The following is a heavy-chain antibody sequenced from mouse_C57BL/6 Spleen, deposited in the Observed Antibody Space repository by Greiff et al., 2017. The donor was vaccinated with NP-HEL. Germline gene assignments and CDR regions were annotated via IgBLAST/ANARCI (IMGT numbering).Heavy chain of an antibody. Sequence: EVKLEESGEGLVKPGGSLKLSCAASGFTFSSYAMSWVRQTPEKRLEWVAYISSGGDYIYYADTVKGRFTISRDNARNTLYLQISSLKSEDTAMYYCTREWGNYVGMDYWGQGTSVTVSS. D-gene: IGHD2-1*01. J-gene: IGHJ4*01. CDR1: GFTFSSYA. CDR3: TREWGNYVGMDY. V-gene: IGHV5-9-1*02. CDR2: ISSGGDYI.